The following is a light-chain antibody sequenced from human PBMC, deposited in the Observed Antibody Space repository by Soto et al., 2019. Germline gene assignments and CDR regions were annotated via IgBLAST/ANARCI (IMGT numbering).Light chain of an antibody. Sequence: EIVLTQSPGTLSLSPGEGATLSCRASQSVTGSYLAWNQQKPGQAPRLLIYGASTRATGIPDRFSGSGSGTDFTLTIIRPEPEDFAVYCCQQYGSSPPTFGQGTK. CDR1: QSVTGSY. J-gene: IGKJ1*01. V-gene: IGKV3-20*01. CDR2: GAS. CDR3: QQYGSSPPT.